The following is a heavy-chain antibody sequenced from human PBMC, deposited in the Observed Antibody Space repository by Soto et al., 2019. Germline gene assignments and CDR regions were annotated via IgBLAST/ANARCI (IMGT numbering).Heavy chain of an antibody. J-gene: IGHJ5*02. CDR1: GAPFGDYS. V-gene: IGHV4-34*01. Sequence: SETLSLTCAVNGAPFGDYSRSWIREPPGKGLEWIGEINHSGSTNYTPSLKSRVTMSVDTSKNQFSLKMSSVTAADTAVYYCARDWGPTLPKSLQIGNWFDPWGQGTLVTV. CDR2: INHSGST. CDR3: ARDWGPTLPKSLQIGNWFDP. D-gene: IGHD7-27*01.